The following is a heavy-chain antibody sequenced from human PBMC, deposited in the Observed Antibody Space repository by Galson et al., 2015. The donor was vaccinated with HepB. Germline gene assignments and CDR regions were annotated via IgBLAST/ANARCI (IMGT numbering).Heavy chain of an antibody. V-gene: IGHV1-18*01. Sequence: QSGAEVKKPGESLRISCKASGYTFTSYGISWVRQAPGQGLEWMGWISAYNGNTNYAQKLQGRVTMTTDTSTSTAYMELRSLRSDDTAVYYCAREGNGDYEGGGWWFDPWGQGTLVTVSS. CDR2: ISAYNGNT. D-gene: IGHD4-17*01. CDR1: GYTFTSYG. J-gene: IGHJ5*02. CDR3: AREGNGDYEGGGWWFDP.